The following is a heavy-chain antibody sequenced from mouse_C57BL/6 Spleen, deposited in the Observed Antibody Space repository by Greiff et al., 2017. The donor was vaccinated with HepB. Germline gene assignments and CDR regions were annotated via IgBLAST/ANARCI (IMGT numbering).Heavy chain of an antibody. J-gene: IGHJ2*01. Sequence: QVQLQQPGAELVMPGASVKLSCKASGYTFTSYWMHWVKQRPGQGLEWIGEIDPSDSYTNYNQKFKGKSTLTVDKSSSTAYMQLSSLTSEDSAVYYCARWLRRYFAYWGQGTTLTVSA. CDR3: ARWLRRYFAY. D-gene: IGHD2-2*01. CDR1: GYTFTSYW. CDR2: IDPSDSYT. V-gene: IGHV1-69*01.